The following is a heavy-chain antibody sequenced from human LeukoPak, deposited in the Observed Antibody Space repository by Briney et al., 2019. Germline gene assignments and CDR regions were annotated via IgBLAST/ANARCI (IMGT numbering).Heavy chain of an antibody. CDR2: ISNSGGTT. D-gene: IGHD3-9*01. J-gene: IGHJ4*02. V-gene: IGHV3-64D*06. CDR3: VKELNEAYFDLLLGFAN. CDR1: GFTFSAHP. Sequence: GGSLRLSCSISGFTFSAHPMHWVRQAPGRGLEYVSSISNSGGTTYYADSVKGRFTISRDNSKNTLYLQMSILRPEDTAVYYCVKELNEAYFDLLLGFANWGQGTLVTVSS.